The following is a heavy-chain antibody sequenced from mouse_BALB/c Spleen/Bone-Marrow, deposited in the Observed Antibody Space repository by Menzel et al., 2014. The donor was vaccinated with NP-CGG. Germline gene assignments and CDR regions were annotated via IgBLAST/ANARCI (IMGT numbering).Heavy chain of an antibody. V-gene: IGHV14-3*02. CDR2: IDPANGNT. CDR3: ARCEYYAMDY. Sequence: EVQLQQSGAELVKPGASVKLSCTASGFNIKDTYMHWVKQRPEQGLEGIGRIDPANGNTKYDPKFQGKATITADTSSNTAYLQLSSLTSEDTAVYYCARCEYYAMDYWGQGTSVTVSS. J-gene: IGHJ4*01. CDR1: GFNIKDTY.